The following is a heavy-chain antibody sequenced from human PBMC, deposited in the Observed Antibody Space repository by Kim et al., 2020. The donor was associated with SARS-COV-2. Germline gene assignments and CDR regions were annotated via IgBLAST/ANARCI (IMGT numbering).Heavy chain of an antibody. D-gene: IGHD2-15*01. CDR3: ARLAHRGAATLGYYFY. V-gene: IGHV4-39*01. CDR2: IYYSGST. CDR1: GGSISSSSYY. J-gene: IGHJ4*01. Sequence: SETLSLTCTVSGGSISSSSYYWGWIRQPPGKGLEWIGSIYYSGSTYYNPSLKSRVTISVDTSKNQFSLKLSSVTAADTAVYYCARLAHRGAATLGYYFY.